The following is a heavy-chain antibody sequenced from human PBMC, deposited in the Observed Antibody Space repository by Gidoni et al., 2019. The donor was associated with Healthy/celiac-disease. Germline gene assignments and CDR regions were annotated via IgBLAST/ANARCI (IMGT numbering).Heavy chain of an antibody. Sequence: QVPLVESGGGVVQPGRSLRLSCAASGFTLSSYGLHWVRQAPGKGLEWVAVILYDGSNKYYADSGKGRFTISRDNSKNTLYLQMNSLRAEDTAVYYCARDRAPEQLVLGIVSYWGQGTLVTVSS. CDR2: ILYDGSNK. J-gene: IGHJ4*02. V-gene: IGHV3-33*01. CDR1: GFTLSSYG. CDR3: ARDRAPEQLVLGIVSY. D-gene: IGHD6-13*01.